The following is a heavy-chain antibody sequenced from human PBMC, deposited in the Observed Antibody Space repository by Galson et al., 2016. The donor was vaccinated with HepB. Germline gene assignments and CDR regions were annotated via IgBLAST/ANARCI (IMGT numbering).Heavy chain of an antibody. CDR2: ISHDGRKK. J-gene: IGHJ4*02. D-gene: IGHD3-10*01. CDR3: AKAKLWLGELLPGD. Sequence: SLRLSCAASGLRFSSYGMHWVRQAPGKGLEWVAVISHDGRKKYYGDSVQGRFTISRDNSKNTLYLQMNSLRAEDTAVYYRAKAKLWLGELLPGDWGQGTLVIVSS. V-gene: IGHV3-30*18. CDR1: GLRFSSYG.